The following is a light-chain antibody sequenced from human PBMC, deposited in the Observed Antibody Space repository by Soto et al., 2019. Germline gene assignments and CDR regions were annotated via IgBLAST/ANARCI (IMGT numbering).Light chain of an antibody. CDR2: DVS. V-gene: IGLV2-14*03. CDR1: TSDVGGYNY. J-gene: IGLJ2*01. CDR3: FSYATGSTLVI. Sequence: QSVLTQAASVTGSPGQSITISCTGTTSDVGGYNYVSWYQQHPGEAPKLMIYDVSNRPSGVSNRFSGSKSGNTASLTISGLRAEDEADYYCFSYATGSTLVIFGGGTKVTVL.